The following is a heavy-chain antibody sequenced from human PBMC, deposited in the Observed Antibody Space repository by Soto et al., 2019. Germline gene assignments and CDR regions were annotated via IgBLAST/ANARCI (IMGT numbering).Heavy chain of an antibody. CDR3: ARVRGSEGLYYYDSSGYYNYYFDY. CDR2: IIPIFGTA. D-gene: IGHD3-22*01. Sequence: ASVKVSCKASGGTFSSYAISWVRQAPGQGLEWMGGIIPIFGTANYAQKFQGRVTITADESTSTAYMELSSLRSEDTAVYYCARVRGSEGLYYYDSSGYYNYYFDYWGQGTLVTVSS. J-gene: IGHJ4*02. V-gene: IGHV1-69*13. CDR1: GGTFSSYA.